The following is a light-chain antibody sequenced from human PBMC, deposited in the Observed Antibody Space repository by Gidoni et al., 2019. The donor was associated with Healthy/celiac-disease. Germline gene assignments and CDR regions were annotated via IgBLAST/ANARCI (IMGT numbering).Light chain of an antibody. CDR1: QSVSSY. J-gene: IGKJ5*01. V-gene: IGKV3-11*01. Sequence: EIVLTQSPANLSLSPGERATLSCRASQSVSSYLAWYQQKPGQAPRLLIYDASNRATGIPARFSGSGAVTDFTLTISSLEPEDFAVYYCQQRSNLPPTFGQGTRLEIK. CDR3: QQRSNLPPT. CDR2: DAS.